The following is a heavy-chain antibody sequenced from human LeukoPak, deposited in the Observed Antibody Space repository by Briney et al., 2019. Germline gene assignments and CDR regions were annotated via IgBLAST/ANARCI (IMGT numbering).Heavy chain of an antibody. V-gene: IGHV1-46*01. CDR2: INPSGGST. J-gene: IGHJ4*02. CDR3: AREGDCSGGSCYSFLSY. Sequence: ASVKVSCKASGYTFTSYYMHWVRQAPGQGLEWMGIINPSGGSTSYAQKFQGRVTMTRDMSTSTVYMELSSLRSEDTAVYYCAREGDCSGGSCYSFLSYWGQGTLVTVSS. CDR1: GYTFTSYY. D-gene: IGHD2-15*01.